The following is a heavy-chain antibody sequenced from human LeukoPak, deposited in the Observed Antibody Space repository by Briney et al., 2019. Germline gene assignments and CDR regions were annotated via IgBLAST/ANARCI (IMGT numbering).Heavy chain of an antibody. CDR2: ISGSGGST. D-gene: IGHD3/OR15-3a*01. Sequence: PGGSLRLSCAASGFTFSSYGMSWVRQAPGKGLEWVSAISGSGGSTYYADSVKGRCTISRDNSKNTLYLQMNSLRADDTAVYYCAKGGVLRDWLSASFDYWGQGTLVTVSS. CDR3: AKGGVLRDWLSASFDY. J-gene: IGHJ4*02. V-gene: IGHV3-23*01. CDR1: GFTFSSYG.